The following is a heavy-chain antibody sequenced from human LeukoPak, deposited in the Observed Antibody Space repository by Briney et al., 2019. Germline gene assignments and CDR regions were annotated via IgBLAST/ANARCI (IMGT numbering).Heavy chain of an antibody. CDR2: ISPNGGST. Sequence: GGSLRLSCSASGFTFSSYAMHWVRQAPGKGLEYVSAISPNGGSTYYADSVKGRFTISRDNSRNTLYLQMNSLRGDDTAVYYCAKDVGKWESLHFFDYWGQGTLVTVSS. V-gene: IGHV3-64*04. CDR1: GFTFSSYA. CDR3: AKDVGKWESLHFFDY. D-gene: IGHD1-26*01. J-gene: IGHJ4*02.